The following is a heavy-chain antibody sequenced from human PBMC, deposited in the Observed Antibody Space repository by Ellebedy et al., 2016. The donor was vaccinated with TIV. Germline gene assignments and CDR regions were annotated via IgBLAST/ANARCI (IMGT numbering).Heavy chain of an antibody. Sequence: ASVKVSCKASGYTFTSYHMHWVLQAPGQGLEWMGIIHPSGGSTTYAQKFQGRVTMTRDTSTSTVNMEVSSLRSADTALYYCARDLYMDVWGKGTTVTVSS. V-gene: IGHV1-46*01. CDR3: ARDLYMDV. CDR1: GYTFTSYH. J-gene: IGHJ6*03. CDR2: IHPSGGST.